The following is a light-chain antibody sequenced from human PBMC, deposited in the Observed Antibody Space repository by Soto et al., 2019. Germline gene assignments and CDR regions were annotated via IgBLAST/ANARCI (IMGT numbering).Light chain of an antibody. CDR2: GAS. V-gene: IGKV3-20*01. Sequence: EIVLTQSPGTLSLSPGERATLSSRASQSVSSSYLAWYQQKPGQAPRLLIYGASSRATGIPDRFSGSGSGTDFTLTISRLEPEDFAVYYCQQCDSSPLTFGGGTKVEIK. J-gene: IGKJ4*01. CDR1: QSVSSSY. CDR3: QQCDSSPLT.